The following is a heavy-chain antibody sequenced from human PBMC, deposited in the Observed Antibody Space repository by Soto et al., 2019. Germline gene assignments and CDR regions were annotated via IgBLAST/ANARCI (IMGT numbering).Heavy chain of an antibody. CDR1: VGSISSYY. CDR2: IYYSGST. J-gene: IGHJ4*02. V-gene: IGHV4-59*01. CDR3: ARVRTYYYDSSRYYLEY. Sequence: SETLSLTCTFSVGSISSYYWSWIRHPPGKGLEWIGYIYYSGSTNYNPSLKSRVTISVDTSKNQFSLKLSSVTAADTAVYYCARVRTYYYDSSRYYLEYWGQGTLVIVSS. D-gene: IGHD3-22*01.